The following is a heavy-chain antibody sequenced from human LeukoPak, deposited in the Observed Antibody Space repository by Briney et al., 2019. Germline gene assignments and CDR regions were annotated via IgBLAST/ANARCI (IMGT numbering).Heavy chain of an antibody. J-gene: IGHJ3*02. Sequence: GGSLRLSCAASGFTFSSYWMSWVRQAPGKGLEWVANIKQDGSEKYFVDSVKGRFTISRDNAKNSLYLQMNSLRAEDTAVYYCAKDPRNYYDSSGYYYVAAFDIWGQGTMVTVSS. CDR2: IKQDGSEK. D-gene: IGHD3-22*01. CDR1: GFTFSSYW. V-gene: IGHV3-7*03. CDR3: AKDPRNYYDSSGYYYVAAFDI.